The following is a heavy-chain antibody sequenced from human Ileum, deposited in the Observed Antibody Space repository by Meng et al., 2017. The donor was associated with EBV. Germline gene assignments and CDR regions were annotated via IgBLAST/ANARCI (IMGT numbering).Heavy chain of an antibody. D-gene: IGHD1-7*01. J-gene: IGHJ4*02. CDR2: VYHRGDT. CDR1: GDSISSDIG. Sequence: QVQLQESGPGLVKPSGTLSLTCTVSGDSISSDIGWGWVRQPPGKGLEWIGEVYHRGDTNYNPSLKSRVDISVDKSKNQFYLSLFSVTAADTAVYYCGRDQGRELINHWGQGTLVTVSS. V-gene: IGHV4-4*02. CDR3: GRDQGRELINH.